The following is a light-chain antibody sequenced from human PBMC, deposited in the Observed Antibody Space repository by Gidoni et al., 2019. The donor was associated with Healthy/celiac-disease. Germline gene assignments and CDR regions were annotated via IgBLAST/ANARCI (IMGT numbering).Light chain of an antibody. J-gene: IGLJ2*01. CDR2: GNS. V-gene: IGLV1-40*01. Sequence: QSVLTQPPSVSGAPGQRVTISCTGSSSNIGAGYDVHWYQQFPGTAPKILIYGNSNRPSGVPDRFSGSKSGTSASLAITGLQAEDEADYYCQSYDSSLSALFGGGTKLTVL. CDR1: SSNIGAGYD. CDR3: QSYDSSLSAL.